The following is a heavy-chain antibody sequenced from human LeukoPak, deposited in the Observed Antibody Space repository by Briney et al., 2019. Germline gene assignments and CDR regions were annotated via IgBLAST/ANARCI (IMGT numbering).Heavy chain of an antibody. CDR1: GGSFSGYY. CDR3: ARRPGPWDAFDI. D-gene: IGHD6-6*01. J-gene: IGHJ3*02. CDR2: INHSGST. Sequence: KPSETLSLTCAVYGGSFSGYYWSWIRQPPGKGLEWIGEINHSGSTNYNPSLKSRVTISVDTSKNQFSLKLSSVTAADTAVYYCARRPGPWDAFDIWGQGTMVTVSS. V-gene: IGHV4-34*01.